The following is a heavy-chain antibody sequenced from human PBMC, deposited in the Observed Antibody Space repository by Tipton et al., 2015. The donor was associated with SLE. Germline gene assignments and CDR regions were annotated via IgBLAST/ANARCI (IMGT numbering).Heavy chain of an antibody. Sequence: SLRLSCAASKFTFSGYTMSWVRQAPGKGLEWVSVIYSGGSTYYADSVKGRFTISRDNSKNTLYLQMNSLRAEDTAVYYCARDRLQLEYWGQGTLVTVSS. D-gene: IGHD1-1*01. J-gene: IGHJ4*02. V-gene: IGHV3-66*01. CDR2: IYSGGST. CDR1: KFTFSGYT. CDR3: ARDRLQLEY.